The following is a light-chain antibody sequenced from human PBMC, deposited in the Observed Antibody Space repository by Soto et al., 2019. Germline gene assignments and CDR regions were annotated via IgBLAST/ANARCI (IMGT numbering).Light chain of an antibody. CDR3: QQYGSSPLT. Sequence: EIVLPQSPGTLSLSPGERATLSCRASQSVGNNYLAWYQQKPGQPPRFLMYDASTRATGIPDRFSGSGSGTDFTLTITRLEPEDFAVYYCQQYGSSPLTFGGGTKVDIK. J-gene: IGKJ4*01. V-gene: IGKV3-20*01. CDR2: DAS. CDR1: QSVGNNY.